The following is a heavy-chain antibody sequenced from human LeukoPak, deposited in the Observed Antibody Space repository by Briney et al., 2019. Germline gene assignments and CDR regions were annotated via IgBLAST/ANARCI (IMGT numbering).Heavy chain of an antibody. CDR1: GFTFSSYW. CDR2: INSDGSST. CDR3: ARDAVIYYYDSSGYSIDY. V-gene: IGHV3-74*01. D-gene: IGHD3-22*01. J-gene: IGHJ4*02. Sequence: PGGSLRLSCAASGFTFSSYWMHWVGQAPGKGLVWVSRINSDGSSTSYADSVKGRFTISRDNAKNTLYLQMNSLRAEDTAVYYCARDAVIYYYDSSGYSIDYWGQGTLVTVSS.